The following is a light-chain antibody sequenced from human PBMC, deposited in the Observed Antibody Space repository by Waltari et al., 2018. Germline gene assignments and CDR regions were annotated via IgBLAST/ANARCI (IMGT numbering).Light chain of an antibody. Sequence: QLVLTQSPSASASLGASVKLPCTLSSGHSSYPIAWHQQQPEKGPRYLMKVNSDDSHTKGDVIPDRFSGSSSGAERYLTISRLQSEDEADYYCQTWDTGTVVFGGGTKLTVL. V-gene: IGLV4-69*01. J-gene: IGLJ2*01. CDR2: VNSDDSH. CDR1: SGHSSYP. CDR3: QTWDTGTVV.